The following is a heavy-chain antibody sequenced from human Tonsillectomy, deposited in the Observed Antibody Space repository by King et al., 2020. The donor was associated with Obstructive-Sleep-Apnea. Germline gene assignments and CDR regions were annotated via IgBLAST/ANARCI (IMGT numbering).Heavy chain of an antibody. D-gene: IGHD3-10*01. V-gene: IGHV3-30-3*01. Sequence: VQLVESGGGVVQPGTSLRLSCVISGFIFSGYAMHWVRQAPGKGLEWVAVISFDGYNKYYADSVRGRFTISRDNSKNTLYLQMSSLRAEDTALYYCAREGSGTYYNVNLDYWGQGTLVTVSP. CDR1: GFIFSGYA. CDR3: AREGSGTYYNVNLDY. CDR2: ISFDGYNK. J-gene: IGHJ4*02.